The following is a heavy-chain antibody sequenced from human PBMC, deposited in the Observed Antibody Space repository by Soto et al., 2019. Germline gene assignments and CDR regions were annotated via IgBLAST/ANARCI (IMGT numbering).Heavy chain of an antibody. Sequence: WASVKVSCKASGYTFTSYYMHWVRQAPGQGLEWMGIINPSGGSTSYAQKFQGRVTMTRDTFTSTVYMELSSLRSEDTAVYYCARDYYGSGSYYNKNGMDVWGQGTTVTVSS. CDR1: GYTFTSYY. CDR2: INPSGGST. D-gene: IGHD3-10*01. J-gene: IGHJ6*02. V-gene: IGHV1-46*01. CDR3: ARDYYGSGSYYNKNGMDV.